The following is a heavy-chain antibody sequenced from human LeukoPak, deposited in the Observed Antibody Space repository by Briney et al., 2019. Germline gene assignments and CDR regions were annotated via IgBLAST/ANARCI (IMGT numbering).Heavy chain of an antibody. J-gene: IGHJ3*02. D-gene: IGHD3-22*01. V-gene: IGHV3-30*18. CDR2: ILYDGNNK. CDR1: GFSFRNYG. CDR3: AKDRGGAYYESSVDI. Sequence: GRSLRLSCAASGFSFRNYGSHWVRQAPGKGLEWVAVILYDGNNKYYADSVKGRFTISRDNSKNTLYLQMNSLRAEDTAVYYCAKDRGGAYYESSVDIWGQGTMVTVSS.